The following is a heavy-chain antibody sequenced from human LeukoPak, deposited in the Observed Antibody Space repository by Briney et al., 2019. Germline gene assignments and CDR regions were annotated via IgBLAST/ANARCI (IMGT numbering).Heavy chain of an antibody. D-gene: IGHD4-17*01. CDR3: AREAVTFSWFDP. V-gene: IGHV4-59*01. J-gene: IGHJ5*02. CDR2: VFYTGST. Sequence: SETLSLTCTVSGGSINNYYWNWIRQPPGKGLEWIGYVFYTGSTNYNPSLKSRVTISVDTSKNQVSLKLTSVTPADTAVYYCAREAVTFSWFDPWGQGTLVTVSS. CDR1: GGSINNYY.